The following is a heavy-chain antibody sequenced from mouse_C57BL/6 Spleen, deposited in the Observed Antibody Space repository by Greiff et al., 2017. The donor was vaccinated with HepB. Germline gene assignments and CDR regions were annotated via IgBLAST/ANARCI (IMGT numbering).Heavy chain of an antibody. J-gene: IGHJ4*01. Sequence: EVKLMESGAELVRPGASVKLSCTASGFNIKDDYMHWVKQRPEQGLEWIGWIDPENGDTEYASKFQGMATITADTSSNTAYLQLSSLTSEDTAVYYCTVDGDYWGQGTSVTVSS. CDR2: IDPENGDT. D-gene: IGHD2-3*01. V-gene: IGHV14-4*01. CDR3: TVDGDY. CDR1: GFNIKDDY.